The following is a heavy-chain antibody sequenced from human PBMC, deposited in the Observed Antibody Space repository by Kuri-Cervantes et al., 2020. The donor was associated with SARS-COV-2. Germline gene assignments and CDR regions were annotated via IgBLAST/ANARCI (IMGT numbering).Heavy chain of an antibody. D-gene: IGHD6-13*01. V-gene: IGHV4-4*07. CDR1: GGSISSYY. CDR3: ARGGGGQLDFDY. J-gene: IGHJ4*02. Sequence: GSLRLSCTVSGGSISSYYWSWIRQPAGKGLEWIGRIYTSGSTNYNPSLKSRVTMSVDTSKNQFSLKLSSVTAADTAVYYCARGGGGQLDFDYWGQGTRVTVSS. CDR2: IYTSGST.